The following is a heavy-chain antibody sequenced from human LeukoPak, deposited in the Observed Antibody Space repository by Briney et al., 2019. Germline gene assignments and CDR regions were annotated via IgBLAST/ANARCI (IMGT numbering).Heavy chain of an antibody. J-gene: IGHJ4*02. CDR3: ARGGMGVFDY. V-gene: IGHV4-30-4*01. CDR2: IYYSGST. Sequence: SQTLSLTCTVSGGSISSGDYYWSWIRQPPGKGLEWIGYIYYSGSTYYNPSLKSRVTISVDTSKNQFSLKLSSVTAADTAVYYCARGGMGVFDYWAREPWSPSPQ. CDR1: GGSISSGDYY. D-gene: IGHD3-16*01.